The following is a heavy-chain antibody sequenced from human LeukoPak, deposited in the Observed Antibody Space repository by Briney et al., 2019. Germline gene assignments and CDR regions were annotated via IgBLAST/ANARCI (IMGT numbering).Heavy chain of an antibody. CDR1: GYTFTGYY. V-gene: IGHV1-2*02. CDR3: ARDVGEYCSSTNCYASHY. CDR2: INPHSGGT. J-gene: IGHJ4*02. D-gene: IGHD2-2*01. Sequence: ASVKVSCKASGYTFTGYYIHWVRQAPGQGLEWMGWINPHSGGTNYAQKFQGGVTVTRDTSITTAYMELSSPRSDDTAVYYCARDVGEYCSSTNCYASHYWGQGTLVTVSS.